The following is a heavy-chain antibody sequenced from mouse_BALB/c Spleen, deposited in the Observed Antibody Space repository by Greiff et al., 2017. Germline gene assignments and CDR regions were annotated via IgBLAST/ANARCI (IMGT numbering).Heavy chain of an antibody. D-gene: IGHD2-2*01. V-gene: IGHV1-82*01. Sequence: VQLQQSGPELVKPGASVKISCKASGYAFSSSWMNWVKQRPGQGLEWIGRIYPGDGDTNYNGKFKGKATLTADKSSSTAYMQLSSLTSVDSAVYFCARLGLPHWYFDVWGAGTTVTVSS. CDR1: GYAFSSSW. J-gene: IGHJ1*01. CDR3: ARLGLPHWYFDV. CDR2: IYPGDGDT.